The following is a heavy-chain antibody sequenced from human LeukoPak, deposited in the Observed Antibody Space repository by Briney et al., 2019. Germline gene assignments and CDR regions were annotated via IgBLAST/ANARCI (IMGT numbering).Heavy chain of an antibody. CDR1: GFSTSSGYY. CDR3: ARQPTTQWLVPAPYYFDY. Sequence: PSETPSPTSAVSGFSTSSGYYWGWVRPPPRKGLGWVGRIYLSGSTYYNPYLKSRVTISVDTSKNQFSLKLSSVTAADTAVYYCARQPTTQWLVPAPYYFDYWGQGTLVTVSS. V-gene: IGHV4-38-2*01. J-gene: IGHJ4*02. D-gene: IGHD6-19*01. CDR2: IYLSGST.